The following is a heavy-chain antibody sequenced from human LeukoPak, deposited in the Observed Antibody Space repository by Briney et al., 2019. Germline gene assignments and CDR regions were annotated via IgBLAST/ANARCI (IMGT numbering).Heavy chain of an antibody. CDR3: TTTRLADAFYFDY. D-gene: IGHD6-13*01. V-gene: IGHV3-74*01. CDR2: INSDGSRT. CDR1: GFTFSSYW. J-gene: IGHJ4*02. Sequence: GESLRLSCAASGFTFSSYWMHWVRQAPGKGLVWVSRINSDGSRTTYADAVKGRFTVSRDNAKNTLYLQMNSLRAEDTAVYYCTTTRLADAFYFDYWGQGTLVTVSS.